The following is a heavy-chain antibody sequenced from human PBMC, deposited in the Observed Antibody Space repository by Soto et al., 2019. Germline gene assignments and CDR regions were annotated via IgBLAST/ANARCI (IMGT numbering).Heavy chain of an antibody. CDR2: ISGSATTT. J-gene: IGHJ6*02. CDR3: AKDPLTRAYGVDV. CDR1: GFTFSSYD. Sequence: EVQLLESGGNLVQSGGSLRLSCAASGFTFSSYDISWVRQAPGKGLEWVSTISGSATTTYYGDSVKGRFTISRDNSKKTVYLQMHSLRAEDTAVYYCAKDPLTRAYGVDVWGQGTTVTVSS. V-gene: IGHV3-23*01. D-gene: IGHD1-1*01.